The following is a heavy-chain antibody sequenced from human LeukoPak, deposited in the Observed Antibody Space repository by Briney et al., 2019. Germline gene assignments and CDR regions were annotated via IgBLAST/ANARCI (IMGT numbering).Heavy chain of an antibody. D-gene: IGHD5-18*01. J-gene: IGHJ4*02. CDR2: IRYDGSNK. Sequence: GGSLRLSCAASGFTFSSFGMHWVRQAPGKGLEWVALIRYDGSNKYYADSVKGQFTISRDNSKNTLYLQVNSLRAEDTAMYYCAKDLGYSYGYVDYCGQGALVTVSS. CDR1: GFTFSSFG. V-gene: IGHV3-30*02. CDR3: AKDLGYSYGYVDY.